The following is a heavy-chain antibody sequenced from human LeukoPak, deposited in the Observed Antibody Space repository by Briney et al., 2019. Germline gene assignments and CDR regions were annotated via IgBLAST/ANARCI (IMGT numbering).Heavy chain of an antibody. CDR2: ISHSGST. V-gene: IGHV4-34*01. Sequence: SETLSLTCAVYGGSFNAYYYYWSWIRQPPGKGLEWIGEISHSGSTDYNPSLKSRVSISVDTSKNQFSLRLSSVTAADTAVYYCARGVDKSATFYYYYCIDVWGKGTTVTVSS. D-gene: IGHD1-1*01. CDR3: ARGVDKSATFYYYYCIDV. J-gene: IGHJ6*03. CDR1: GGSFNAYYYY.